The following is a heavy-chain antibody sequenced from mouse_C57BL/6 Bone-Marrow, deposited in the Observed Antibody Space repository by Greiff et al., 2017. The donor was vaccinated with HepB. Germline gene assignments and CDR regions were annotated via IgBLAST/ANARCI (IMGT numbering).Heavy chain of an antibody. CDR3: AMGYYGSSTGFAY. J-gene: IGHJ3*01. CDR1: GYSITSGYY. CDR2: ISYDGSN. Sequence: EVQLKESGPGLVKPSQSLSLTCSVTGYSITSGYYWNWIRQFPGNKLEWMGYISYDGSNNYNPSLKNRISITRDTSKNQFFLKLNSVTTEDTATYYCAMGYYGSSTGFAYWGQGTLVTVSA. V-gene: IGHV3-6*01. D-gene: IGHD1-1*01.